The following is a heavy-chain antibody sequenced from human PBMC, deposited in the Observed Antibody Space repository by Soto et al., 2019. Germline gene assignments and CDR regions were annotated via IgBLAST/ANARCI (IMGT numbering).Heavy chain of an antibody. CDR2: ISYDGSNK. CDR1: GFTFSGYA. J-gene: IGHJ4*02. V-gene: IGHV3-30-3*01. CDR3: ARPYSSGWFGDFDY. Sequence: PGGSLRLSCAASGFTFSGYAMHWVRQAPGKGLEWVAVISYDGSNKYYADSVKGRFTISRDNSKNTLYLQMNSLRPEDTAVYYSARPYSSGWFGDFDYWGQGTLVTVSS. D-gene: IGHD6-19*01.